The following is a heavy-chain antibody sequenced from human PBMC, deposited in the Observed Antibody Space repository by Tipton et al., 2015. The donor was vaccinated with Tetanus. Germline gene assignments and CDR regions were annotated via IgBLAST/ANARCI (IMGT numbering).Heavy chain of an antibody. J-gene: IGHJ4*02. Sequence: SLRLSCAASGFSFDKYGMSWVRQAPGKGLEWVSAISGSGVNTHYADSAKGRFTISRDNSKNTLYLQMNSLRAEDTAVYYCARVLTVGATFDYWGQGTLVTVSS. CDR1: GFSFDKYG. V-gene: IGHV3-23*01. CDR2: ISGSGVNT. D-gene: IGHD1-26*01. CDR3: ARVLTVGATFDY.